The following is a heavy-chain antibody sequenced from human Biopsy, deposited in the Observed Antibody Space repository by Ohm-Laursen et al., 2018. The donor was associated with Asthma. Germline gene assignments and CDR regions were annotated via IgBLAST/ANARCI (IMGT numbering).Heavy chain of an antibody. J-gene: IGHJ4*02. Sequence: SDTLSLTCTVSGGSISVSNWWRWVRQPPGRGLEWIGQIYHLGNANYNPSLKSRVTMSVDKSKNQFSLKLTSVTAADTAVYFCARRWRSYDSSNYYLDQWGQGTLVTVSS. CDR3: ARRWRSYDSSNYYLDQ. V-gene: IGHV4-4*02. D-gene: IGHD3-22*01. CDR1: GGSISVSNW. CDR2: IYHLGNA.